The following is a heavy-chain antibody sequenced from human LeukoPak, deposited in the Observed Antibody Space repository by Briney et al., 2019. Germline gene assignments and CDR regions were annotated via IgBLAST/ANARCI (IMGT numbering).Heavy chain of an antibody. Sequence: SAKVSCKASGGTLSSHGLSWVRQAPGQGLQWMGGIIPVFGIANYAPKFQGRVTITADEFTSYMELRSLRSEDTAVYYCARTYGSGTYQYYYHYMDVWGSGTRITVSS. D-gene: IGHD3-10*01. CDR2: IIPVFGIA. CDR1: GGTLSSHG. CDR3: ARTYGSGTYQYYYHYMDV. J-gene: IGHJ6*03. V-gene: IGHV1-69*01.